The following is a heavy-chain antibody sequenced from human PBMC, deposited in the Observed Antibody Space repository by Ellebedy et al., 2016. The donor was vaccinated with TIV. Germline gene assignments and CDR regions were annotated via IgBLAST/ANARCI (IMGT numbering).Heavy chain of an antibody. Sequence: PGGSLRLSCEASGFTFGSYAMSWVRQAPGKGLEWVSGIFGRGYSTDYADSVKGRFTISSDSSKTTLYLQMNSLRAEYTAVYYCAKDHTEDSSGFAPFDAFDFWGQGTMVTVSS. CDR1: GFTFGSYA. D-gene: IGHD3-22*01. V-gene: IGHV3-23*01. J-gene: IGHJ3*01. CDR2: IFGRGYST. CDR3: AKDHTEDSSGFAPFDAFDF.